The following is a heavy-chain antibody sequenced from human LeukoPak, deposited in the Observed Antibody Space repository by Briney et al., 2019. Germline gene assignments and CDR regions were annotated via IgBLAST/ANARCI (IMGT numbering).Heavy chain of an antibody. CDR3: ARDSSSGSPFDY. CDR2: IYYSGGT. V-gene: IGHV4-31*03. D-gene: IGHD3-10*01. CDR1: GGSMRSGGDY. J-gene: IGHJ4*02. Sequence: SETLSLTCTVSGGSMRSGGDYWNWIRQHPGKGPEWIGYIYYSGGTAYNPSLKSRVTISIDTSKNQFSLKLSSVTAADTAVYYCARDSSSGSPFDYWGQGTLVTVSS.